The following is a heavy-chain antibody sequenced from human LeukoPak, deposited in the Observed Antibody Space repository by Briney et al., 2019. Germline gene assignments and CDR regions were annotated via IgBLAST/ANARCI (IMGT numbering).Heavy chain of an antibody. CDR2: IYYTGKT. CDR3: ARSQNYYGSGDY. V-gene: IGHV4-61*03. J-gene: IGHJ4*02. CDR1: GDSVSNGNYY. D-gene: IGHD3-10*01. Sequence: SETLSLTCTVSGDSVSNGNYYWSWLRRPPGKALEWIGYIYYTGKTYYNPSLEGRVTILVDTSRNHFSVKLSSVTAADTAVYYCARSQNYYGSGDYWSQGTLVTDSS.